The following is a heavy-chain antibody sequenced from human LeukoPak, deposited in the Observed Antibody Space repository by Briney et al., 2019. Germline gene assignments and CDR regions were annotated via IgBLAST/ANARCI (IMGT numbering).Heavy chain of an antibody. CDR1: GFIFSNYA. J-gene: IGHJ3*02. Sequence: PGGSLRLSCAASGFIFSNYALAWVRQAPGKGLEWVSGISRIGGSTHYADSVKGRFTISRDNSKNTLYLQMNSLRAEDTAVYYCAREGVHFDWLLWGAFDIWGQGTMVTVSS. CDR3: AREGVHFDWLLWGAFDI. D-gene: IGHD3-9*01. CDR2: ISRIGGST. V-gene: IGHV3-23*01.